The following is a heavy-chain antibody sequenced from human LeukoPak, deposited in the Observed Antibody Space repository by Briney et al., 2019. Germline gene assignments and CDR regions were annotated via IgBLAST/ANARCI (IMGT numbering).Heavy chain of an antibody. CDR2: INPNSGGT. V-gene: IGHV1-2*02. CDR3: AREDVREVLLWFGDPRGNWFDP. J-gene: IGHJ5*02. CDR1: GYTFTGYY. D-gene: IGHD3-10*01. Sequence: ASVKVSCKASGYTFTGYYMHWVRQAPGQGLEWMGWINPNSGGTNYAQKFQGRVTMTRDTSISTAYMELSRLRSDDTAVYYCAREDVREVLLWFGDPRGNWFDPWGQGTLVTVSS.